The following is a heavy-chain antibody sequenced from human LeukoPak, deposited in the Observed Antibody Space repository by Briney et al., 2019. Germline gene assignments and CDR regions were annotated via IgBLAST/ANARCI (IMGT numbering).Heavy chain of an antibody. CDR1: GGSISSSSYY. CDR2: IYYSGST. D-gene: IGHD3-9*01. V-gene: IGHV4-39*07. CDR3: ARDYDILTDYYYGMDV. Sequence: PSETLSLTCTVSGGSISSSSYYWGWIRQPPGKGLEWIGSIYYSGSTYYNPSLESRVTISVDTSKNQFSLKLSSVTAADTAVYYCARDYDILTDYYYGMDVWGQGTTVTVSS. J-gene: IGHJ6*02.